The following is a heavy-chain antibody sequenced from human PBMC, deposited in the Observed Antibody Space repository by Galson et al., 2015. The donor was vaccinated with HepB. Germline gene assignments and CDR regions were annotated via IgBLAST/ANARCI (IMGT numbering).Heavy chain of an antibody. CDR2: ISDSGGST. J-gene: IGHJ4*02. CDR1: GFTFSSYD. D-gene: IGHD1-26*01. V-gene: IGHV3-23*01. Sequence: SLRLSCAGSGFTFSSYDMNWVRQAPGKGLEWVSHISDSGGSTYYADSVKGRFTMSRDNSKNTLYLQMNSLRAEDTAVYYCAKDRETALYYFDYWGQGALVTVSS. CDR3: AKDRETALYYFDY.